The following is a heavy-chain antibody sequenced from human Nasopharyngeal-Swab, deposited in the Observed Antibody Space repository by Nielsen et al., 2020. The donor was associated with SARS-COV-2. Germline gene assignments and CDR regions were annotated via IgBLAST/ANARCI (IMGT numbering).Heavy chain of an antibody. Sequence: GESLKFSCTSSGITFSYSAMTWVRQAPGKGVEWISVISGFGVSTSYADSVKGRFTSSRDNSNNTLYLQMSSLRADDTAVYYCSTIVIGTDADDTFDFWGQGTTVTVSS. CDR1: GITFSYSA. J-gene: IGHJ3*01. CDR3: STIVIGTDADDTFDF. V-gene: IGHV3-23*01. D-gene: IGHD1-20*01. CDR2: ISGFGVST.